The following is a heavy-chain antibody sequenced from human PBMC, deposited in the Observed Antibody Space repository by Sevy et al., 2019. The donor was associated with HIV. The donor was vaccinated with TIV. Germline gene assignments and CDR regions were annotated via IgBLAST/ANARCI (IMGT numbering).Heavy chain of an antibody. D-gene: IGHD6-6*01. CDR1: GFTFSSYA. J-gene: IGHJ4*02. CDR3: ARGLLVSARPPEGYFDY. CDR2: ISYDGSNK. Sequence: GGFLRLSCAASGFTFSSYAMHWVRQAPGKGLEWVAVISYDGSNKYYADSVKGRFTISRDNSKNTLYLQMNSLRAEDTAVYYCARGLLVSARPPEGYFDYWGQGTLVTVSS. V-gene: IGHV3-30-3*01.